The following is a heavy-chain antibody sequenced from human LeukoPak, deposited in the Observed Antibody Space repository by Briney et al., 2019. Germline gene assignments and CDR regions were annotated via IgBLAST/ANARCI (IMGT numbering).Heavy chain of an antibody. CDR3: ARTSGPWGNWFDP. CDR1: GDSITSSSYY. Sequence: TSETLSLTCTVSGDSITSSSYYWGWIRQPPGKGLEWIGSIYYSGTTYYSPSLKSRVTISLDTSKNQFSLNLSSVTAADTAAYYCARTSGPWGNWFDPWGQGTLVTVSS. J-gene: IGHJ5*02. CDR2: IYYSGTT. V-gene: IGHV4-39*01. D-gene: IGHD5-12*01.